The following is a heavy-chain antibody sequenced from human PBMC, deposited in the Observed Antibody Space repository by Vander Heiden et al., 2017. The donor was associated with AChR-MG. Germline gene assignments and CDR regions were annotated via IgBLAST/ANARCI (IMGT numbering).Heavy chain of an antibody. V-gene: IGHV6-1*01. CDR2: TYYRSKWFT. J-gene: IGHJ4*02. D-gene: IGHD3-10*01. Sequence: QLQQSGPGLVKPSQTLSLTCAISGDSVPSNTAAWNWIRQSPSRGLEWRGRTYYRSKWFTDYALSLRGRITINPDTSRNQFSLQLNSVTPEDTAVYYCVRDHDLGLYLTYWGQGTLVTVSS. CDR1: GDSVPSNTAA. CDR3: VRDHDLGLYLTY.